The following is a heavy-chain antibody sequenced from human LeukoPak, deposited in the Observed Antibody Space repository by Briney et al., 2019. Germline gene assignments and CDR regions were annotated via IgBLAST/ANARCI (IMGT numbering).Heavy chain of an antibody. J-gene: IGHJ3*02. CDR3: AREGVQTTVDAFDI. Sequence: GGSLRPSCAASGFTLKIYPMHWVRQAPGKGLEWLSVISHDGSDKNNADSVKGRFIISRDNSKNTIYLQLNSLRPEDTAMYYCAREGVQTTVDAFDIWGLGTMVIVSS. CDR1: GFTLKIYP. D-gene: IGHD4-17*01. CDR2: ISHDGSDK. V-gene: IGHV3-30*04.